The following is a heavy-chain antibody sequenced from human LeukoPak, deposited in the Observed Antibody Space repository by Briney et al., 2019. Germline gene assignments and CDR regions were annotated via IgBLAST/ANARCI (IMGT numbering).Heavy chain of an antibody. D-gene: IGHD6-19*01. CDR2: INPSGGST. CDR3: ARDLGQIAVAGLGFDL. Sequence: ASVKVSCTASGYTFTSYYMHWVRQAPGQGLEWMGIINPSGGSTSYAQKFQGRVTMTRDTSTSTVYMELSSLRSEDTAVYYCARDLGQIAVAGLGFDLWGRGTLVTVSS. V-gene: IGHV1-46*01. J-gene: IGHJ2*01. CDR1: GYTFTSYY.